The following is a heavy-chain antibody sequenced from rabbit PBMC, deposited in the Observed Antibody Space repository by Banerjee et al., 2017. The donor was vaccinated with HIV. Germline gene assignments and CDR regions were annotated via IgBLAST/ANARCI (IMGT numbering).Heavy chain of an antibody. Sequence: QLKESGGGLVQPGGSLKLSCKASGFDFSSYGVSWVRQAPGKGLEWIGYIDPVFGSTLYADWVNGRFTISSHNAQNTLYLQLNSLTAADTATYFCVRVVAGVYFNLWGPGTLVTVS. V-gene: IGHV1S7*01. CDR2: IDPVFGST. CDR3: VRVVAGVYFNL. J-gene: IGHJ4*01. D-gene: IGHD4-1*01. CDR1: GFDFSSYG.